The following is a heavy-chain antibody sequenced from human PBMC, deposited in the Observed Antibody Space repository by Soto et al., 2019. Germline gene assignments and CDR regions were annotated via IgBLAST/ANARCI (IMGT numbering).Heavy chain of an antibody. CDR2: IYRSGSA. J-gene: IGHJ6*02. V-gene: IGHV4-30-2*01. CDR1: GGSINSGGYS. Sequence: QLQLQESGSGLVKPSQQLSLTCTVSGGSINSGGYSWSWIRQPPGKGLEWIGYIYRSGSAYYSRSRQNRVTISVDTSKNHFSLNLTSVAAADTAVYYCAVSGRGGLDVWGQGTTVTVSS. D-gene: IGHD3-10*01. CDR3: AVSGRGGLDV.